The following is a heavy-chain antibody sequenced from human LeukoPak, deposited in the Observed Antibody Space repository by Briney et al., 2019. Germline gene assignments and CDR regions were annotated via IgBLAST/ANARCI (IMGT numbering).Heavy chain of an antibody. Sequence: PGGSLRLSCAASGFTVSSNYMSWVRQAPGKGLEWVSVIYSGGSTYYADSVKGRFTISRDNSKNTLYLQMNSLRAEDTAVYYCARGDYGDFTLFDYSGQGTLVTVSS. CDR3: ARGDYGDFTLFDY. CDR2: IYSGGST. V-gene: IGHV3-53*01. J-gene: IGHJ4*02. D-gene: IGHD4-17*01. CDR1: GFTVSSNY.